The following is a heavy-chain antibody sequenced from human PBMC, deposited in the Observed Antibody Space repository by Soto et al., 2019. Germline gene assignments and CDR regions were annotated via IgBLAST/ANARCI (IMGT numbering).Heavy chain of an antibody. D-gene: IGHD6-13*01. J-gene: IGHJ4*02. Sequence: ETLSLTCTVSIDSISSYYWSWIRQPPGKRLEWIGYISYSGSTDYNPSLKSRVTISGDTSKNQFSLKVSSVTAADTAVYYCARGTSWQLPFDYWGQGTLVTVSS. CDR3: ARGTSWQLPFDY. CDR2: ISYSGST. V-gene: IGHV4-59*01. CDR1: IDSISSYY.